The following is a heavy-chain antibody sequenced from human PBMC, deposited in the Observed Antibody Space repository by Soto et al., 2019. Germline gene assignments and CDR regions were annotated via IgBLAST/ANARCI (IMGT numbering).Heavy chain of an antibody. V-gene: IGHV4-34*01. CDR2: INHSGST. CDR3: ARVRVFGGPLGY. Sequence: SETLSLTCAVYGGSFSGYYWSWIRQPPGKGLEWIGEINHSGSTNYNPSLKSRVTISVDTSKNQFSLKLSSVTAADTAVYYCARVRVFGGPLGYWGQGTLVTVSS. J-gene: IGHJ4*02. D-gene: IGHD3-16*01. CDR1: GGSFSGYY.